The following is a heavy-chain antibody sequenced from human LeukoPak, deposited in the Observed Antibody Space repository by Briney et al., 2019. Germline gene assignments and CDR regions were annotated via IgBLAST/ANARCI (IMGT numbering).Heavy chain of an antibody. J-gene: IGHJ4*02. CDR2: IYYSGST. Sequence: PSQTLSLTCTVSGGSISSGGYYWSWIRQHPGKGLEWIGYIYYSGSTYYNPSHKSRVTISVDTSKNQFSLKLSSVTAADTAVYYCAQERYDSSGYAIGYWGQGTLVTVSS. CDR3: AQERYDSSGYAIGY. D-gene: IGHD3-22*01. V-gene: IGHV4-31*03. CDR1: GGSISSGGYY.